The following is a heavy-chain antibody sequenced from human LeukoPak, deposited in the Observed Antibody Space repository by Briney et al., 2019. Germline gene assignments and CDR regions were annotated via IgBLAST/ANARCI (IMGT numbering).Heavy chain of an antibody. CDR2: ISGSGGST. Sequence: GGSLRLYCAASGFTFSSYAMSWVRQAPGKGLEWVSAISGSGGSTYYADSVKGRFTISRDNSKNTLYLQMNSLRAEDTAVYYCARDSRYCSSTSCYIFTFDYWGQGTLVTVSS. V-gene: IGHV3-23*01. J-gene: IGHJ4*02. CDR1: GFTFSSYA. D-gene: IGHD2-2*01. CDR3: ARDSRYCSSTSCYIFTFDY.